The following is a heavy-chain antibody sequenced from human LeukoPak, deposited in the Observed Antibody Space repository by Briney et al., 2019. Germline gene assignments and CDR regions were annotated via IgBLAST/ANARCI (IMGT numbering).Heavy chain of an antibody. D-gene: IGHD4-17*01. CDR2: IYYSGST. J-gene: IGHJ6*03. CDR3: ARITTVTPPYYYYMDV. V-gene: IGHV4-59*01. CDR1: GGSISSYY. Sequence: SETLSLTCTVSGGSISSYYWSWIRQPPGKGLEWIGYIYYSGSTNYNPSLKSRVTISVDTSKNQFSLKLSSVTAADTAVYFCARITTVTPPYYYYMDVWGKGTTVTVSS.